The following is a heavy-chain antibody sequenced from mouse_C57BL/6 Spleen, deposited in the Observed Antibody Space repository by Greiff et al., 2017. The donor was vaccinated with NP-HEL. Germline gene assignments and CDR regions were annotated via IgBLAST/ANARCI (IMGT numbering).Heavy chain of an antibody. CDR3: ARDARGNPAWFAY. J-gene: IGHJ3*01. D-gene: IGHD2-1*01. V-gene: IGHV7-1*01. Sequence: EVMLVESGGGLVHSLRSLRLSCAPSLFPFRAFYLAFFLPAPLPVLSCISASSTTAHDYTTEYSASVKGRFIVSRDTSQSILYLQMNALRAEDTAIYYCARDARGNPAWFAYWGQGTLVTVSA. CDR1: LFPFRAFY. CDR2: SSTTAHDYTT.